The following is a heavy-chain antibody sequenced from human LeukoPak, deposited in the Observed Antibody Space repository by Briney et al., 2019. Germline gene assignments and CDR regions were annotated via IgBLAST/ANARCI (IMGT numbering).Heavy chain of an antibody. Sequence: GGSLRLSCAASGFTFNSYAMSWVRQAPGKGLEWVSAISGSGGSTYYADSVKGRFTISRDNSKNTLYLQMNSLRAEDTAVYYCARGVYDSSGYYPDYWGQGTLVTVSS. J-gene: IGHJ4*02. D-gene: IGHD3-22*01. CDR3: ARGVYDSSGYYPDY. V-gene: IGHV3-23*01. CDR2: ISGSGGST. CDR1: GFTFNSYA.